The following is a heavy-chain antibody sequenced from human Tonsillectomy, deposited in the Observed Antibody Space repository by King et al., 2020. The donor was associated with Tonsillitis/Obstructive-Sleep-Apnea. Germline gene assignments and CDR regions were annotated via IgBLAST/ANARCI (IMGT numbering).Heavy chain of an antibody. CDR1: GGSIRSGGYY. CDR3: ARGIAAAGTPVRYYYYYMDV. V-gene: IGHV4-31*03. D-gene: IGHD6-13*01. Sequence: VQLQESGPGLVKPSQTLSLTCTVSGGSIRSGGYYWSWIRQHPGKGLEWIGYIYYSGSTYYNPSLKSRVTISVDTSKNQFSLKLSSFTSADTAVYYCARGIAAAGTPVRYYYYYMDVWGKGTTVTVSS. CDR2: IYYSGST. J-gene: IGHJ6*03.